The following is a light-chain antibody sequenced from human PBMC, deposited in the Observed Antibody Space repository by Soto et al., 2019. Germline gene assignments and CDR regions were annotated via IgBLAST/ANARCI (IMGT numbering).Light chain of an antibody. Sequence: QSALTQPASVSGSPGQSITISCTGTSNDVGNYDFVSWYQQYPGKAPKLMIYDVSNRPSGVSNRFSGSKSGNTASLTISGLQAEDEADYYCSSYASSSTHVVFGGGPKLTVL. V-gene: IGLV2-14*03. J-gene: IGLJ2*01. CDR3: SSYASSSTHVV. CDR2: DVS. CDR1: SNDVGNYDF.